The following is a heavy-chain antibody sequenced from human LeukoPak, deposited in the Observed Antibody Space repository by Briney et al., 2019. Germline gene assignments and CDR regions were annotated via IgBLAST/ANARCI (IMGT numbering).Heavy chain of an antibody. CDR1: GFTFSSYA. J-gene: IGHJ4*02. Sequence: GGSLRLSCAASGFTFSSYAMSWVRQAPGKGLEWVSAISGSGDSTYYADSVKGRFTISRDNSKNTLYLQMNSLRSDDTAVYYCARDLGSGIAEPFDHWGQGTLVTVSS. CDR3: ARDLGSGIAEPFDH. V-gene: IGHV3-23*01. D-gene: IGHD6-13*01. CDR2: ISGSGDST.